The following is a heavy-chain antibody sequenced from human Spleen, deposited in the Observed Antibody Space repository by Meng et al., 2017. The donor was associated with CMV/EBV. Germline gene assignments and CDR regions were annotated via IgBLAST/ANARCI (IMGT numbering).Heavy chain of an antibody. Sequence: ASVKVSCKASGYTFTSYGISWVRQAPGQGLEWMTWINPNSGYTDNAQKFQGRVTITRDTSISTVYMELSGLRSDDTAVYYCARGGLQLVRGPFDFWGQGTLVTVSS. CDR1: GYTFTSYG. D-gene: IGHD4-11*01. CDR2: INPNSGYT. J-gene: IGHJ4*02. CDR3: ARGGLQLVRGPFDF. V-gene: IGHV1-2*02.